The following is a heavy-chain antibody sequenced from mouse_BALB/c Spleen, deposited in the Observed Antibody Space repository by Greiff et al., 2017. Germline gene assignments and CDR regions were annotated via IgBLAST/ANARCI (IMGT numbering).Heavy chain of an antibody. J-gene: IGHJ1*01. D-gene: IGHD2-4*01. Sequence: EVKLVESGGGLVQPGGSMKLSCVASGFTFSNYWMNWVRQSPEKGLEWVAEIRLKSNNYATHYAESVKGRFTISRDDSKSSVYLQMNNLRAEDTGIYYCTRDDYAYWYFDVWGAGTTVTVSS. CDR2: IRLKSNNYAT. CDR3: TRDDYAYWYFDV. CDR1: GFTFSNYW. V-gene: IGHV6-6*02.